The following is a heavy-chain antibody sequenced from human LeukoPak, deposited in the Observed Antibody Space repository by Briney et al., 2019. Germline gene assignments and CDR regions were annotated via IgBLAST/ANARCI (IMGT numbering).Heavy chain of an antibody. J-gene: IGHJ3*02. CDR1: GGSISSYY. CDR2: IYTSGST. CDR3: ARVLITFGGVIVINASDI. D-gene: IGHD3-16*02. Sequence: PLETLSLTCTVSGGSISSYYWSWLRQPAGKGLEWIGRIYTSGSTNYNPSLKSRVTMSVDTSKNQFSLKLSSVTAADTAVYYCARVLITFGGVIVINASDIWGQGTMVTVSS. V-gene: IGHV4-4*07.